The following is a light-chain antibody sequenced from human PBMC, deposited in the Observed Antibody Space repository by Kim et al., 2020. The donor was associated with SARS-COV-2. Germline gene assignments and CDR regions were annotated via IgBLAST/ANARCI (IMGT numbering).Light chain of an antibody. CDR3: QQYVGYSRT. CDR1: QSIFIH. V-gene: IGKV1-5*03. Sequence: ASVGDRVTITCRASQSIFIHLAWYQQKPGKAPKLLIYKASSLESGVPSRFSGSGSGTEFTLTISSLQPDDFATYYCQQYVGYSRTFGQGTKVEIK. J-gene: IGKJ1*01. CDR2: KAS.